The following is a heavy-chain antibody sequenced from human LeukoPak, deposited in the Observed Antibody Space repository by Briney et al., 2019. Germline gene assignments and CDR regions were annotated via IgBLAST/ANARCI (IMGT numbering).Heavy chain of an antibody. CDR1: GFTFSSYS. J-gene: IGHJ4*02. Sequence: GGSLRLSCAASGFTFSSYSMNWVRQAPGKGLEWVSSISSSSSYIYYADSVKGRFTISRDNAKNSLYLQMNSLRAEDTAVYYCAREKVLAAVDFDYWGQGTLVTVSS. V-gene: IGHV3-21*01. CDR3: AREKVLAAVDFDY. D-gene: IGHD6-25*01. CDR2: ISSSSSYI.